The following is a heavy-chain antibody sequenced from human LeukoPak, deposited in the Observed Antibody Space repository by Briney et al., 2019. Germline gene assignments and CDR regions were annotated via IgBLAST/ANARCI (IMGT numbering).Heavy chain of an antibody. V-gene: IGHV3-33*01. CDR2: IWYEGTNK. CDR1: GFSFTSYG. Sequence: PGRSLRLSCAASGFSFTSYGMHWVRQAPGKGLEWVAVIWYEGTNKHYADSVKGRYTISRDTSNNMLYLQMNSLRAEDTAVYYCARVSESGNSDYWGQGTLVTVSS. CDR3: ARVSESGNSDY. J-gene: IGHJ4*02. D-gene: IGHD4-23*01.